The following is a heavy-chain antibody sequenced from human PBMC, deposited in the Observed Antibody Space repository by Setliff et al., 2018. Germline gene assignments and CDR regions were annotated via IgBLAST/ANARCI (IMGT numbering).Heavy chain of an antibody. J-gene: IGHJ4*02. Sequence: SENLSLTCSASGVDVIERLYYWSWVRQSPGKGLEWIGTRYYTGTTFYNPSLESRVAVSLDASEKKFSLNLRSVTTADTAVYYCARHFYPPDFFAHWGQGLLGTSPQ. CDR3: ARHFYPPDFFAH. CDR1: GVDVIERLYY. D-gene: IGHD3-3*01. CDR2: RYYTGTT. V-gene: IGHV4-39*01.